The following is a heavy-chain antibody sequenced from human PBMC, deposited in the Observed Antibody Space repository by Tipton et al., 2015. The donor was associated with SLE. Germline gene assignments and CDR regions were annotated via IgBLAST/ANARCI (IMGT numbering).Heavy chain of an antibody. Sequence: TLSLTCNVSGGSISGGSSYWGWIRQPPGKGLEWIGTIYYSGSTYYNPSLKSRVTISVDTSKNQFSLKLSSVTAADTAVYYCATGVVIYYYYYGMDVWGQGTTVTVSS. J-gene: IGHJ6*02. CDR3: ATGVVIYYYYYGMDV. D-gene: IGHD3-3*01. V-gene: IGHV4-39*01. CDR1: GGSISGGSSY. CDR2: IYYSGST.